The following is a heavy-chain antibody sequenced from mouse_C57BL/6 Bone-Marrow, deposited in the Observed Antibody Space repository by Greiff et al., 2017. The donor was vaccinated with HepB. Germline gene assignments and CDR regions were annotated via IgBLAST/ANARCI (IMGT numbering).Heavy chain of an antibody. CDR2: IYPGDGDT. Sequence: QVQLLQSGPELVKPGASVKISCKASGYAFSSSWMNWVKQRPGKGLEWIGRIYPGDGDTNYNGKFKGKATLTADKSSSTAYMQLSSLTSEDSAVYFCARGMIYYGFFDYWGQGTTLTVSS. V-gene: IGHV1-82*01. J-gene: IGHJ2*01. CDR1: GYAFSSSW. CDR3: ARGMIYYGFFDY. D-gene: IGHD2-2*01.